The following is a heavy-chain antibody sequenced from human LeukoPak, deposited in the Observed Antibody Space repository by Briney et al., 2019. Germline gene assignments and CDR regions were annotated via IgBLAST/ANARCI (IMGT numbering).Heavy chain of an antibody. CDR2: ISTSSSYI. Sequence: GGSLRLSCAASGFTFSSYAMSWVRQAPGKGLEWVSFISTSSSYIHYADSVKGRFTISRDNAKKSLYLQMNSLRAEDTAVYYCARVVDTAMVLYGAFDIWGQGTKVTVSS. CDR3: ARVVDTAMVLYGAFDI. D-gene: IGHD5-18*01. V-gene: IGHV3-21*01. J-gene: IGHJ3*02. CDR1: GFTFSSYA.